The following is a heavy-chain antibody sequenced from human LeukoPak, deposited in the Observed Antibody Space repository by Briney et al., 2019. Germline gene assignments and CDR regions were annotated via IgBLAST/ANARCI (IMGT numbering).Heavy chain of an antibody. CDR3: ARFLTVTTAFDY. J-gene: IGHJ4*02. CDR2: INPNSGGT. V-gene: IGHV1-2*02. CDR1: GYTFTGYY. Sequence: ASVKVSCKASGYTFTGYYMHWVRQAPGQGLEWMGWINPNSGGTNYAQKLQGRVTMTTDTSTSTAYMELRSLRSDDTAVYYCARFLTVTTAFDYWGQGTLVTVSS. D-gene: IGHD4-17*01.